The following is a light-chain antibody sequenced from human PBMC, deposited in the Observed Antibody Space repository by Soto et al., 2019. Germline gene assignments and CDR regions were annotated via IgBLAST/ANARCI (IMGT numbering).Light chain of an antibody. CDR3: QQYGSSPLT. CDR2: DAS. CDR1: QSVSSSD. Sequence: EIVLPQSPGTLSLSPGERATFSCRASQSVSSSDLAWYQHKPGQAPRLLIYDASSRATGIPDRFSGSGSGTDFTLTISRLEPEDFAVYYWQQYGSSPLTFGQGTRLEMK. J-gene: IGKJ5*01. V-gene: IGKV3-20*01.